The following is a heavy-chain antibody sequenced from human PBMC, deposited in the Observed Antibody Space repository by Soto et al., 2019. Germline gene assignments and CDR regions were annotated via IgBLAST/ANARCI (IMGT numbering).Heavy chain of an antibody. CDR3: ARDPTGTGRYCSSTSCYEEHDAFDI. J-gene: IGHJ3*02. CDR2: ISSSSSYI. CDR1: GFTFSSYS. V-gene: IGHV3-21*01. D-gene: IGHD2-2*01. Sequence: PGGSLRLSCAASGFTFSSYSMNWVRQAPGKGLEWVSSISSSSSYIYYADSVKGRFTISRDNAKNSLYLQMNSLRAEDTAVYYCARDPTGTGRYCSSTSCYEEHDAFDIWGQGTMVTVSS.